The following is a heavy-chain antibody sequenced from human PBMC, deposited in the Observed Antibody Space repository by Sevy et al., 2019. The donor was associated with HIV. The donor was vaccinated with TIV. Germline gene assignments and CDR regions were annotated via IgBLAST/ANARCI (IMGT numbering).Heavy chain of an antibody. CDR2: VSSDESNK. V-gene: IGHV3-33*07. CDR1: GFTFINYG. CDR3: ARDAQRLPLGELWRSPSARGGMDV. J-gene: IGHJ6*02. Sequence: GGSLRLSCAASGFTFINYGMYWVRQAPGKGLEWVAFVSSDESNKYYVESVKGRFTISRDNSKNTLYLQMNSLRPEDRAVYYCARDAQRLPLGELWRSPSARGGMDVWGQGTAVTVSS. D-gene: IGHD3-16*01.